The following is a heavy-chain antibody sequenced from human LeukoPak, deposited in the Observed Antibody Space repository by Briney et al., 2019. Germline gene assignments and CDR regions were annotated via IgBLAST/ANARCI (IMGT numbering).Heavy chain of an antibody. Sequence: GASVKVSCKASGYTFTSYDINWVRQATGQGLEWMGWMNPNSGNTGYAQKFQGRVTMTRNTSISTAYMELSSLRSEDTAVYYCARGYDRLYCSGGSCYLPYYYYYYMDVWGKGTTVTISS. J-gene: IGHJ6*03. CDR1: GYTFTSYD. CDR3: ARGYDRLYCSGGSCYLPYYYYYYMDV. D-gene: IGHD2-15*01. CDR2: MNPNSGNT. V-gene: IGHV1-8*01.